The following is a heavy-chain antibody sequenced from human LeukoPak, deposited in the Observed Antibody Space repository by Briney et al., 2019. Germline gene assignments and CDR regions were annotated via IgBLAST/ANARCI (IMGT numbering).Heavy chain of an antibody. CDR2: INHSGST. CDR3: ARGSSWYGYDAFDI. CDR1: GGSFSGYY. D-gene: IGHD6-13*01. Sequence: SETLSLTCAVYGGSFSGYYWSWIRQPPGKGLEWIGEINHSGSTNYNPSLKSRVTISVDTSKNQFSLKLSSVTAADTAVYYCARGSSWYGYDAFDIRGQGTMVTVSS. J-gene: IGHJ3*02. V-gene: IGHV4-34*01.